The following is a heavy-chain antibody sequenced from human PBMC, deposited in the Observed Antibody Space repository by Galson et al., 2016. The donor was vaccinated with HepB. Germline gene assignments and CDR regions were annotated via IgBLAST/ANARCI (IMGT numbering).Heavy chain of an antibody. CDR1: GFTFDDYA. D-gene: IGHD1-1*01. V-gene: IGHV3-9*01. CDR3: ARGRTDPRNRIDVEGFDP. J-gene: IGHJ5*02. CDR2: ITWNSGLV. Sequence: SLRLSCAASGFTFDDYAMHWVRQAPGKSLEWVAGITWNSGLVGYADSVKGRFTISRDNARNSLHLQMNSLRRGDTAVYYCARGRTDPRNRIDVEGFDPWGQGTLVTVSS.